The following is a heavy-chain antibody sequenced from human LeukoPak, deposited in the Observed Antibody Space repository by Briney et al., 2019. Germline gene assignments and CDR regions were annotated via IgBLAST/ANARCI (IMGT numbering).Heavy chain of an antibody. D-gene: IGHD3-10*01. CDR1: GGSISIHY. CDR2: IYYRGST. CDR3: ARDRGGVFDY. Sequence: SETLSLTCTVSGGSISIHYWSCIRQPPGEGLEWIGYIYYRGSTIYNPSLKSRVTISVDTSKNQFSLKLSSVTAADKAVYYCARDRGGVFDYWGQGTLVTVSS. V-gene: IGHV4-59*11. J-gene: IGHJ4*02.